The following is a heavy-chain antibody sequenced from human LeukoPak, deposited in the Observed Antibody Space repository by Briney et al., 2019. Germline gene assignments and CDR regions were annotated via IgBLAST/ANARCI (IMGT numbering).Heavy chain of an antibody. CDR3: ARVDCSSTSCYIGIGGSFDY. J-gene: IGHJ4*02. D-gene: IGHD2-2*02. Sequence: GGSLRLSCAASGFTFSSYSMNWVRQAPGKGLEWVSSISSSSSYIYYADSVKGRFTISRDNAKNSLYLQMNSLGAEDTAVYYCARVDCSSTSCYIGIGGSFDYWGQGTLVTVSS. CDR1: GFTFSSYS. V-gene: IGHV3-21*01. CDR2: ISSSSSYI.